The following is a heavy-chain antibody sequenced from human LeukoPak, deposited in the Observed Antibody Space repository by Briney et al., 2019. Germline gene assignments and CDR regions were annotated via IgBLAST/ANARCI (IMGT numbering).Heavy chain of an antibody. J-gene: IGHJ4*02. CDR2: ISGSGGST. CDR1: GFTFNNYA. CDR3: AKDSGYYGSGSYLNY. V-gene: IGHV3-23*01. Sequence: AGGSLRLSCAASGFTFNNYAIIWVRQAPGKGLEWVSGISGSGGSTYYADSVKGRFTISRDNSKNTLYLQMNSLRAEDTAVYYCAKDSGYYGSGSYLNYWGQGTLATVSS. D-gene: IGHD3-10*01.